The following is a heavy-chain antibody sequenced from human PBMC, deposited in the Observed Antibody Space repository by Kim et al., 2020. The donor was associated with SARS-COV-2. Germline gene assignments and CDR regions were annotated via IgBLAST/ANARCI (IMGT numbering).Heavy chain of an antibody. CDR2: ISYDGSNK. Sequence: GGSLRLSCAASGFTFSSYAMHWVRQAPGKGLEWVAVISYDGSNKYYADSVKGRFTISRDNSKNTLYLQMNSLRAEDTAVYYCARVVWAAPNLDYWGQGTLVTVSS. V-gene: IGHV3-30-3*01. J-gene: IGHJ4*02. CDR3: ARVVWAAPNLDY. D-gene: IGHD3-16*01. CDR1: GFTFSSYA.